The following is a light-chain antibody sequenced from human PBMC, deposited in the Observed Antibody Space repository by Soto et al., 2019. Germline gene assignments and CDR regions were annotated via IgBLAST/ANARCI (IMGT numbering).Light chain of an antibody. Sequence: QSALTQPASASWSPGHSITISCTGTSSDVGGYNYVSWYQQHPGKAPKLMIYEVSNRPSGVSNRFSGSKSGNTASLTISGLQAEDEADYYCSSYTSSSNLYVFGTGTKVTVL. J-gene: IGLJ1*01. CDR2: EVS. CDR1: SSDVGGYNY. V-gene: IGLV2-14*01. CDR3: SSYTSSSNLYV.